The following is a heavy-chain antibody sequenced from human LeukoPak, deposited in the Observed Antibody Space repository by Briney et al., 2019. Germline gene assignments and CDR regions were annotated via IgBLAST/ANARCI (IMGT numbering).Heavy chain of an antibody. CDR3: ARQPLRVVVIDD. Sequence: SETLSLTCTVSGGSISSSSYYWGWIRQPPGKGLEWIGSIYYSGSTYYNPSLKSRVTISVDTSKNQFSLKLSSVTAADTAVYYCARQPLRVVVIDDWGLGTLATVSS. V-gene: IGHV4-39*01. J-gene: IGHJ4*02. CDR1: GGSISSSSYY. CDR2: IYYSGST. D-gene: IGHD3-22*01.